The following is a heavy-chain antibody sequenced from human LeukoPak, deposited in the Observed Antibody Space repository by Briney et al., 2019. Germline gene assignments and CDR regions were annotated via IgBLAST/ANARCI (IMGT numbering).Heavy chain of an antibody. D-gene: IGHD2-2*02. J-gene: IGHJ4*02. Sequence: SETLSLTCTVSGGSISSYYWSWIRQPAGKGLEWIGYIYYSGSTNYNPSLKSRVTISVDTSKNQFSLKLSSVTAADTAVYYCASAVRESRYCSSTSCHTALDYWGQGTLVTVSS. V-gene: IGHV4-59*01. CDR2: IYYSGST. CDR1: GGSISSYY. CDR3: ASAVRESRYCSSTSCHTALDY.